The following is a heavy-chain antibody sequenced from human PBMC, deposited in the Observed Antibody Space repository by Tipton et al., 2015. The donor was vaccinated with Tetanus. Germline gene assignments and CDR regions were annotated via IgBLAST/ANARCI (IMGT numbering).Heavy chain of an antibody. Sequence: GLVKPSETLSLTCNVSGGSITSYYWSWIRQRPGRGLEWVGYVHYTGKDNYSPSLRSRVTLSVDTSKNQFSLKMNSVTAADTAVYYCARIGWLQQNEPGFDIWGQGTMVTVSS. J-gene: IGHJ3*02. V-gene: IGHV4-59*13. D-gene: IGHD5-24*01. CDR3: ARIGWLQQNEPGFDI. CDR2: VHYTGKD. CDR1: GGSITSYY.